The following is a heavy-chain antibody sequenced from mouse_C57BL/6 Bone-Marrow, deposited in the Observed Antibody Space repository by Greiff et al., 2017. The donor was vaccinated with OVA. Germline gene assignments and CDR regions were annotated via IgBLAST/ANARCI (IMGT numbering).Heavy chain of an antibody. J-gene: IGHJ2*01. CDR3: ARRGPPYYFDY. CDR1: GYTFTSYW. Sequence: QVQLQQPGAELVRPGTSVKLSCKASGYTFTSYWMHWVKQRPGQGLEWIGVIDPSDSYTNYNQKFKGKATLTVDTSSSTAYLQLSSLTSEDSAVYYCARRGPPYYFDYWGQGTTLTVSS. V-gene: IGHV1-59*01. CDR2: IDPSDSYT.